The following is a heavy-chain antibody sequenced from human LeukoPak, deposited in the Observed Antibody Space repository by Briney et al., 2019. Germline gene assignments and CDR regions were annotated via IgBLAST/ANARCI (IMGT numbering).Heavy chain of an antibody. Sequence: ASMKVSCKPSGYTFTAYYIHWVRQAPGQGLEWMGWINPNSGGTDYAQKIQGRVTMTRDTSISTVYMELSRLTYDDTAVYYCARGVGVDSLRRLDPWGQGTLVTVSS. D-gene: IGHD3-22*01. J-gene: IGHJ5*02. CDR2: INPNSGGT. CDR3: ARGVGVDSLRRLDP. V-gene: IGHV1-2*02. CDR1: GYTFTAYY.